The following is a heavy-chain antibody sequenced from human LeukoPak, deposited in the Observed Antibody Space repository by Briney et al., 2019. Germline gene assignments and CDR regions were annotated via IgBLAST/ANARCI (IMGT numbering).Heavy chain of an antibody. CDR3: AKDRGSLNWFDP. CDR1: GFTFSSYG. J-gene: IGHJ5*02. Sequence: GGSLRLSCAASGFTFSSYGMHWVRQAPGKGLEWVAFIRYDGSNKYYADSVKGRFTISRDNSKNTLYLQMNSLRAEDTVVYYCAKDRGSLNWFDPWGQGTLVTVSS. CDR2: IRYDGSNK. V-gene: IGHV3-30*02. D-gene: IGHD3-10*01.